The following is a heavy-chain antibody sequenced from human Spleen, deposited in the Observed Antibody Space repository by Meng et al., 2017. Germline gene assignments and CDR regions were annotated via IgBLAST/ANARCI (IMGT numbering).Heavy chain of an antibody. J-gene: IGHJ4*02. V-gene: IGHV4-38-2*01. Sequence: SETLSLTCAVSGYSISSGYYWGWIRQPPGKGLEWIGSIYHSGSTYYNPSLKSRVTISVDTSKNQFSLKLSSVTAADTAVYYCARGPITMIVWFFDYWGQGTLVTVSS. CDR1: GYSISSGYY. CDR3: ARGPITMIVWFFDY. CDR2: IYHSGST. D-gene: IGHD3-22*01.